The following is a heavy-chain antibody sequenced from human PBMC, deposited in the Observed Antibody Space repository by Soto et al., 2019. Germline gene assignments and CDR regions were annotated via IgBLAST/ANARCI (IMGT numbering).Heavy chain of an antibody. Sequence: EVQLVESGGGLVQPGGSLRLSCAASGFTFSSYSMNWVRQAPGKGLEWVSYISSSSSTIYYADSVKGRFTISRDNAKNSLYLQLNSLRDEDTAVYYCARGRRRVDIVATITNWFDPWGQGTLVTVSS. CDR2: ISSSSSTI. V-gene: IGHV3-48*02. CDR1: GFTFSSYS. CDR3: ARGRRRVDIVATITNWFDP. D-gene: IGHD5-12*01. J-gene: IGHJ5*02.